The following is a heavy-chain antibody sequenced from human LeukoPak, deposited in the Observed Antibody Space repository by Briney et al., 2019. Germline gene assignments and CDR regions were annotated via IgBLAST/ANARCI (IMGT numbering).Heavy chain of an antibody. CDR3: ARDPNHYYGSGSYYNGGV. CDR2: IYYSGST. V-gene: IGHV4-59*12. D-gene: IGHD3-10*01. J-gene: IGHJ6*04. CDR1: GGSISSYY. Sequence: SETLSLTCTVSGGSISSYYWSWIRQPPGKGLEWIGYIYYSGSTNYNPSLKSRVTISVDTSKNQFSPKLSSVTAADTAVYYCARDPNHYYGSGSYYNGGVWGKGTTVTISS.